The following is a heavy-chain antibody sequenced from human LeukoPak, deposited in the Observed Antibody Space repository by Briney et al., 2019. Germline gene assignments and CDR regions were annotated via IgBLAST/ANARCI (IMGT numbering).Heavy chain of an antibody. D-gene: IGHD1-26*01. J-gene: IGHJ4*02. CDR2: ISSSGSTI. V-gene: IGHV3-48*04. CDR3: ARVLPTYIGDY. CDR1: GFTFSSYA. Sequence: GGSLRLSCAASGFTFSSYAMSWVRQAPGKGLEWVSYISSSGSTIYYADSVKGRFTISRDNAKNSLYLQMNSLRAEDTAVYYCARVLPTYIGDYWGQGTLVTVSS.